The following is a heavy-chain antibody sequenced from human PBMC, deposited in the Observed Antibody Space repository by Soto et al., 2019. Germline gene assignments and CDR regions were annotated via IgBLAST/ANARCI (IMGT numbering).Heavy chain of an antibody. J-gene: IGHJ6*02. D-gene: IGHD3-9*01. CDR1: GFTFSNAW. CDR3: TTGKLRYYDILTGYRYGMDV. V-gene: IGHV3-15*01. Sequence: LRLSCAASGFTFSNAWMSWVRQAPGKGLEWVGRIKSKTDGGTTDYAAPVKGRFTISRDDSKNTLYLQMNSLKTEDTAVYYCTTGKLRYYDILTGYRYGMDVWGQGTTVTVSS. CDR2: IKSKTDGGTT.